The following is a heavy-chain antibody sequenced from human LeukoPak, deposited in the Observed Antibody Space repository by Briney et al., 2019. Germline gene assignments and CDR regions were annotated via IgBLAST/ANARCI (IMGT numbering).Heavy chain of an antibody. Sequence: GGSLRLSCAASGFTFSNYDMHWVRQASGKGLEWVSTITTSGETYYPGSVKGRFTISRENAGNSLYLQINSLRAGDTAVYYCARENSGRYHYTMDVWGQGTTVTVSS. V-gene: IGHV3-13*01. J-gene: IGHJ6*02. CDR1: GFTFSNYD. CDR2: ITTSGET. CDR3: ARENSGRYHYTMDV. D-gene: IGHD1-26*01.